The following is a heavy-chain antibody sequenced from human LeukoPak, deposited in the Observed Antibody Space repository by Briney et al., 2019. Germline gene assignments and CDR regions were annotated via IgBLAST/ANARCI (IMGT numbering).Heavy chain of an antibody. CDR2: ISSSSSTI. CDR1: GFTFSTYN. J-gene: IGHJ4*02. V-gene: IGHV3-48*04. D-gene: IGHD3-10*01. Sequence: GGSLRLSCAASGFTFSTYNINWVRQAPGKGLEWVSYISSSSSTIFYADSVKGRFTISRDNARNSLYLQMNDLRAEDTAVYYCARDCCASGSHDSWGQGTLVTVSS. CDR3: ARDCCASGSHDS.